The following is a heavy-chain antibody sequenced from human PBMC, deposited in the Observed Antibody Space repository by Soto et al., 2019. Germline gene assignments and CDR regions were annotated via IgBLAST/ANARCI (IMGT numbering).Heavy chain of an antibody. CDR1: GFTFSSYA. J-gene: IGHJ6*02. D-gene: IGHD6-19*01. CDR3: ARDLADSSGWTVGMDV. Sequence: QVQLVESGGGVVQPGRSLRLSCAASGFTFSSYAMHWVRQAPGKGLEWVAVISYDGSNKYYADSVKGRFTISRDNSKNTLYLQMNSLRAEDTAVYYCARDLADSSGWTVGMDVWGQGTTVTVSS. V-gene: IGHV3-30-3*01. CDR2: ISYDGSNK.